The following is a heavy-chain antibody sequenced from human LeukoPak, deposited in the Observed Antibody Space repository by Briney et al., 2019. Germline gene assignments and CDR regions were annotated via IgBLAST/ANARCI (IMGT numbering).Heavy chain of an antibody. J-gene: IGHJ5*02. D-gene: IGHD5-12*01. CDR3: ATDASGYFGP. V-gene: IGHV3-11*01. CDR1: GFTFSDYY. CDR2: ISNTGSAM. Sequence: GGSLRLSCATSGFTFSDYYMNWLRQAPGRGLEWVSYISNTGSAMYYADSVKGRFTISRDNAKNSVYLQMNSPRAEDTAVYYCATDASGYFGPWGQGTLVTVSS.